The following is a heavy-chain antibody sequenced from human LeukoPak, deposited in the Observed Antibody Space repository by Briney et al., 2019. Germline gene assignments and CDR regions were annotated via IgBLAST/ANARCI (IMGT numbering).Heavy chain of an antibody. CDR1: GYTFTSYG. V-gene: IGHV1-18*01. CDR2: LSAHIGDT. D-gene: IGHD4-11*01. J-gene: IGHJ6*03. CDR3: ARVAFSKYHYYMDV. Sequence: ASVKVSCKASGYTFTSYGISWVRQAPGQGLEWMAWLSAHIGDTNYSQKFQGRVTVTSDTSTSTAYMELRSLKSDDTAVYFCARVAFSKYHYYMDVWGKGTTVTVSS.